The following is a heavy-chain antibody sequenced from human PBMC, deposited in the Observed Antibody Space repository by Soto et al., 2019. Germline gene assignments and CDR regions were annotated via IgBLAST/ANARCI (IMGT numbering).Heavy chain of an antibody. J-gene: IGHJ4*02. CDR3: ARESEDLTSNFDY. V-gene: IGHV3-21*01. Sequence: LRLSCAASGFTFTRYSMNWGRQAPGKGLEWVSSISSTTNYIYYADSMKGRLTVSRDNAKNSVYLEMNSLSAEDTAVYYCARESEDLTSNFDYWGQGTLVTVSS. CDR1: GFTFTRYS. CDR2: ISSTTNYI.